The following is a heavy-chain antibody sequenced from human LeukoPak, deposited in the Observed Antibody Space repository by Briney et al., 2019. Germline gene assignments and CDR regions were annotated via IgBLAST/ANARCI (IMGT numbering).Heavy chain of an antibody. V-gene: IGHV3-48*04. Sequence: GGSLRLSCAASGSTFSSYSMNWVRQAPGKGLEWVSYISSSGTTIYYADSVKGRFTISRDNAKNSLYLQMSSLRAEDTAVYYCASLDRGSYYSFDYWGQGTLVTVSS. D-gene: IGHD1-26*01. CDR2: ISSSGTTI. CDR3: ASLDRGSYYSFDY. J-gene: IGHJ4*02. CDR1: GSTFSSYS.